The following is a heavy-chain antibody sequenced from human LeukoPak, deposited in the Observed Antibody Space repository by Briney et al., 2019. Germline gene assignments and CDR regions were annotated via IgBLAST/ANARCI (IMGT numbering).Heavy chain of an antibody. D-gene: IGHD4-23*01. Sequence: GESLKISCKGSGYSFSTHWIGWVRQMPGRGLEWMGIIYPGDSNTRYSPSFLGQVTISADKSISTAYLQWSSLKASDTAMYYCARRTTLGGKGLDYWGQGTLVTVSS. V-gene: IGHV5-51*01. CDR2: IYPGDSNT. J-gene: IGHJ4*02. CDR1: GYSFSTHW. CDR3: ARRTTLGGKGLDY.